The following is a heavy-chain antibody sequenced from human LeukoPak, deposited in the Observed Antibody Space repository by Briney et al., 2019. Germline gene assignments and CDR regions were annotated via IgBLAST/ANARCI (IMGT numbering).Heavy chain of an antibody. V-gene: IGHV5-51*01. CDR3: VRPGSGGSYQRGLRYGMDV. Sequence: GESLQISCKGSGYSFTSYWIGWVRQLPGKGLEWMGIIYPGDSDTRYSPSFQGQVTISADKPISTAYLQWSSLKASDTAMYYCVRPGSGGSYQRGLRYGMDVWGQGTTVTVSS. J-gene: IGHJ6*02. D-gene: IGHD2-15*01. CDR1: GYSFTSYW. CDR2: IYPGDSDT.